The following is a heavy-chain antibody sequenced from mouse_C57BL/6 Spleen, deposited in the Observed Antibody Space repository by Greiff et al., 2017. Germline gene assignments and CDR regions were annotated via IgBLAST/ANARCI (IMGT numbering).Heavy chain of an antibody. J-gene: IGHJ3*01. CDR3: TRDYGSSPFAY. D-gene: IGHD1-1*01. CDR2: ISSGGDYI. Sequence: EVMLVESGEGLVKPGGSLKLSCAASGFTFSSYAMSWVRQTPEKRLEWVAYISSGGDYIYYADTVKGRFTISRDNARNTLYLQMSSLKSEDTAMYYCTRDYGSSPFAYWGQGTLVTVSA. CDR1: GFTFSSYA. V-gene: IGHV5-9-1*02.